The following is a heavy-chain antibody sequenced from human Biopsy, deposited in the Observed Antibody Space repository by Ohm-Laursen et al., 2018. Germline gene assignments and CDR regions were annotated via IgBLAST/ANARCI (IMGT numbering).Heavy chain of an antibody. V-gene: IGHV4-59*01. J-gene: IGHJ4*02. CDR1: DGSINSYY. CDR3: ARGSSYGYDFDY. Sequence: SETLSLTCTVSDGSINSYYWNWIRQRPGKRLEWIGNIYYSGSTNFNPSLKSRVTISVDTSKNQFSLKLSSVTAADTAVYFCARGSSYGYDFDYWGQGTLVAVSS. D-gene: IGHD5-18*01. CDR2: IYYSGST.